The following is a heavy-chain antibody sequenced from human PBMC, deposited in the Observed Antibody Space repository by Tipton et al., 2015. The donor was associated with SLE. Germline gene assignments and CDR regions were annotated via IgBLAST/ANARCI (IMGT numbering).Heavy chain of an antibody. J-gene: IGHJ4*02. Sequence: LSCTVSGGSMSSHYWSWVRQPPGKGLEWIGEINHSGSTNYNPSLKRRVTISVDTSKNQFSLKLSSVTAADTAVYYCARGSVTGDDYWGQGNLVTVSS. V-gene: IGHV4-59*11. CDR3: ARGSVTGDDY. CDR2: INHSGST. CDR1: GGSMSSHY. D-gene: IGHD7-27*01.